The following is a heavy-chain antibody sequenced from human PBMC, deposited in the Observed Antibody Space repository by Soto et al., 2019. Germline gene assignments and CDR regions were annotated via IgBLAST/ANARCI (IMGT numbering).Heavy chain of an antibody. CDR3: AREYCSGGRCYFPDY. CDR2: INTDNGNT. D-gene: IGHD2-15*01. Sequence: ASVKVSCKASGYTFTSYGISWVRQAPGQGLEWMGWINTDNGNTYYAQKLQGRLTMSTDTSTATAYMELRRLSSDDTAVYYCAREYCSGGRCYFPDYWRQGTLVTVSS. V-gene: IGHV1-18*01. CDR1: GYTFTSYG. J-gene: IGHJ4*02.